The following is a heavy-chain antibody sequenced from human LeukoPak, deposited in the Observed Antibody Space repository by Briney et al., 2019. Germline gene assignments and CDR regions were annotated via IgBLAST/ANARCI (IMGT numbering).Heavy chain of an antibody. V-gene: IGHV5-10-1*01. Sequence: GESLKISCKGSGYSFTNYWISWVRQMPGKGLEWMGRIDPSDSYTSYSPSFRGHVTISADKSISTAYLQWNSLKASDTAMYYCARAYGSGTYPEGYWGQGTLVTVSS. CDR1: GYSFTNYW. CDR2: IDPSDSYT. CDR3: ARAYGSGTYPEGY. D-gene: IGHD3-10*01. J-gene: IGHJ4*02.